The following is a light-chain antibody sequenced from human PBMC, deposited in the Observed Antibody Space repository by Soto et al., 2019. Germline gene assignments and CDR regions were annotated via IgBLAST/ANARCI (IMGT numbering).Light chain of an antibody. CDR1: NSDVGGYNY. CDR3: GSYSPANTPYV. J-gene: IGLJ1*01. Sequence: QSVLTQPASVSGSPGQSITIPCTGTNSDVGGYNYVSWYQHHPGKAPKLMIYEVFNRPSGVSSRFSGSKSGSTASLTISGPQVEGEADYYCGSYSPANTPYVFGTGTQGTVL. V-gene: IGLV2-14*01. CDR2: EVF.